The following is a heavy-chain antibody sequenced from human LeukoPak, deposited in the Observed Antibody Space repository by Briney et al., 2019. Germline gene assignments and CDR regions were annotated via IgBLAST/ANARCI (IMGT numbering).Heavy chain of an antibody. V-gene: IGHV4-59*11. CDR1: GGSISTHF. Sequence: SETLSLTCTVSGGSISTHFWTWIRQPPGLGLEWIGYIYYTGSTNYNPSLKSRVTISLDTSKNQFSLHLSFVTAADTAVYYCARAPNGYYPLDYWGQGTLVTVSS. D-gene: IGHD3-22*01. CDR2: IYYTGST. J-gene: IGHJ4*02. CDR3: ARAPNGYYPLDY.